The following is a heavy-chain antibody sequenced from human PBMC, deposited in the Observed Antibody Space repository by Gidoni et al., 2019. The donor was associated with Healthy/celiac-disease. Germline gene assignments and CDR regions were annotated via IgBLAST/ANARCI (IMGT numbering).Heavy chain of an antibody. CDR2: IFSNDEK. CDR1: GFSLSNARMG. V-gene: IGHV2-26*01. D-gene: IGHD7-27*01. J-gene: IGHJ2*01. Sequence: QVTLKESGPVLVKPKETLKLTCTVPGFSLSNARMGVSWIRQPPGKALEWLAHIFSNDEKSYSTSLKSRLTISKDTSKSQVVLTMPNMDPVDTATYYCARIQRWGWYFDLWGRGTLVTVSS. CDR3: ARIQRWGWYFDL.